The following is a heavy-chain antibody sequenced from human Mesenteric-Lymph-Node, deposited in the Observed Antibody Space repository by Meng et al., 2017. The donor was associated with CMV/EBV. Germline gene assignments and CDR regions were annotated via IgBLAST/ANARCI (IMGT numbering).Heavy chain of an antibody. CDR1: GFTFSNAW. V-gene: IGHV3-15*01. CDR2: IKSKTDGGTT. J-gene: IGHJ4*02. D-gene: IGHD3-3*01. CDR3: TTAAYDFWSGYTNYFDY. Sequence: GESLKISCAASGFTFSNAWMSWVRQAPGKGLEWVGRIKSKTDGGTTDYAAPVKGRFTTSRDDSKNTLYLQMNSLKTEDTAVYYCTTAAYDFWSGYTNYFDYWGQGTLVTVSS.